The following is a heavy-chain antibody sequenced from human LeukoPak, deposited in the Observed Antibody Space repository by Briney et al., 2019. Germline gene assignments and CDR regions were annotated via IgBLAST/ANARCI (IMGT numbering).Heavy chain of an antibody. CDR3: ARDRYFDY. CDR2: IISSSSYI. D-gene: IGHD1-14*01. Sequence: GGSLRLSCAASGFTFSSYSMNWVRQAPGKGGEWVSSIISSSSYIYYADSVKGRLTISRDNPKNSLYLQMNSLRAGERAVYYCARDRYFDYWGQGTLDTVPS. V-gene: IGHV3-21*01. J-gene: IGHJ4*02. CDR1: GFTFSSYS.